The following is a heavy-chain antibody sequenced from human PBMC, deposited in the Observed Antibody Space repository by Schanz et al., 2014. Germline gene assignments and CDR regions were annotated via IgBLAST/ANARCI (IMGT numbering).Heavy chain of an antibody. CDR3: ASSGAGYSSSWDFDY. CDR1: GDTFSTYT. J-gene: IGHJ4*02. V-gene: IGHV1-69*02. CDR2: IIPILGIA. Sequence: QVQLVQSGPEVKKPGSSVKVSCQAFGDTFSTYTISWVRQAPGQGLEWMGRIIPILGIANYAQKFQGRVTITADKSTFTAYMDVSSLRSEDTAVYYCASSGAGYSSSWDFDYGGQGSLVTVSS. D-gene: IGHD6-13*01.